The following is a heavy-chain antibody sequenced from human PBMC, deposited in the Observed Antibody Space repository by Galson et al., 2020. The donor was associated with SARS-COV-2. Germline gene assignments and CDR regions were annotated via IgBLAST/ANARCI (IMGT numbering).Heavy chain of an antibody. CDR3: AKEPYSSTDDVLDI. D-gene: IGHD2-2*01. CDR2: ISYDGSHK. CDR1: RFTLSDYG. V-gene: IGHV3-30*18. J-gene: IGHJ3*02. Sequence: GGSLRLSCAASRFTLSDYGMQWVRQAPGKGLEWVAMISYDGSHKFYADSVKGRFTISRDNFKNMLYLQLNSLRVDDTAMYYCAKEPYSSTDDVLDIWGQGTMVTVSS.